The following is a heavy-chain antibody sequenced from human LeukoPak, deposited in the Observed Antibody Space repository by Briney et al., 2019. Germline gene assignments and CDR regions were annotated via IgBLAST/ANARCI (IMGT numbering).Heavy chain of an antibody. J-gene: IGHJ4*02. Sequence: PGGSLRLSCAASGFTFSSYGMHWVRQAPGKGLEWVAVISYDGSNKYYADSVKGRFTISRDNSKNTLYLQMNSLRAEDTAVYYCAKDLDSYGKLDYWGQGTLVTVSS. V-gene: IGHV3-30*18. CDR1: GFTFSSYG. D-gene: IGHD4-17*01. CDR3: AKDLDSYGKLDY. CDR2: ISYDGSNK.